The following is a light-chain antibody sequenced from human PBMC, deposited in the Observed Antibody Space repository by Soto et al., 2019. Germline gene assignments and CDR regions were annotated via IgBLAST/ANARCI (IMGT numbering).Light chain of an antibody. J-gene: IGKJ3*01. CDR2: YAS. CDR3: QHYSNWPPT. V-gene: IGKV3-15*01. Sequence: EVVMTQSPATLSMSPGERVTLSCRASESVHRNLAWYQQKPGQGPSLLIYYASTRATGVPDRFTGSGSGTEFTLTISSLQSEDFGVYQCQHYSNWPPTFGPGTKVEIK. CDR1: ESVHRN.